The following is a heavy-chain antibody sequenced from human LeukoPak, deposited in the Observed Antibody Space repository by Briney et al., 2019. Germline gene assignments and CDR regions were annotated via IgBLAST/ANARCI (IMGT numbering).Heavy chain of an antibody. Sequence: GGSLGLSCAASGFTFSSYAMSWVRQAPGKGLEWVSSISGSSSYIYYADSVKGRFTISRDNAKNSLYLQMNSLRAEDTAVYYCARAEHRFLEWLLSPWAMDVWGQGTTVTVSS. V-gene: IGHV3-21*01. CDR1: GFTFSSYA. J-gene: IGHJ6*02. CDR3: ARAEHRFLEWLLSPWAMDV. CDR2: ISGSSSYI. D-gene: IGHD3-3*01.